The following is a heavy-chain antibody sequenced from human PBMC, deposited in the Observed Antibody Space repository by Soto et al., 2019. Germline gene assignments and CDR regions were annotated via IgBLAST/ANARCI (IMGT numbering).Heavy chain of an antibody. CDR1: GFTFSSYD. J-gene: IGHJ6*02. CDR2: IGTAGDT. V-gene: IGHV3-13*01. D-gene: IGHD5-18*01. Sequence: EVQLVESGGGLVQPGGSLRLSCAASGFTFSSYDMQWVRQATGKGLEWVSAIGTAGDTYYPGSVKGRFTISRENAKNSLYLQMNSLRAGDTAVYYCARSGYSYGYYYGMDVWGQGTTVTVSS. CDR3: ARSGYSYGYYYGMDV.